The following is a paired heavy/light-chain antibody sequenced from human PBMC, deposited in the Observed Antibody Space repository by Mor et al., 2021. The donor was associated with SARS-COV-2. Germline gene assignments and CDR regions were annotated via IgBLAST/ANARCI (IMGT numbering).Light chain of an antibody. V-gene: IGLV10-54*01. CDR3: SAWDSSLSAWV. J-gene: IGLJ3*02. CDR1: SNNVGNQG. Sequence: QAGLTQPPSVSKGLRQTATLTCTGNSNNVGNQGAAWLQQHQGHPPKLLFYRNNNRPSGISERLSASRSGNTASLTITGLQPEDEADYYCSAWDSSLSAWVFGGGTKLTVL. CDR2: RNN.
Heavy chain of an antibody. Sequence: EVQLVESGGGLVQPGGSLRLSCAASGFTFSSYSMNWVRQAPGKGLEWVSYIRSSSNTIYYADSVKGRFTISRDNAKNSLYLQMNSLRDEDTAVYYCASPRSNDAFDIWGQGTMVTVSS. CDR1: GFTFSSYS. CDR2: IRSSSNTI. CDR3: ASPRSNDAFDI. J-gene: IGHJ3*02. V-gene: IGHV3-48*02.